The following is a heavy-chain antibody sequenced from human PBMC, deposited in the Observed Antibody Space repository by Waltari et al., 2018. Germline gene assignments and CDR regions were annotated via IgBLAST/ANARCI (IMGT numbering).Heavy chain of an antibody. D-gene: IGHD2-15*01. CDR3: ARRGLVGDAFYYFDY. Sequence: QVQLQESGPGLVKPSETLSLTCTVSGGSISSYHWSSIRQPPRKGLEWIGYIYYSGSTNYNPSLKSRVTISVDTSKNQFSLKLSSVTAADTAVYYCARRGLVGDAFYYFDYWGQGTLVTVSS. J-gene: IGHJ4*02. CDR1: GGSISSYH. CDR2: IYYSGST. V-gene: IGHV4-59*08.